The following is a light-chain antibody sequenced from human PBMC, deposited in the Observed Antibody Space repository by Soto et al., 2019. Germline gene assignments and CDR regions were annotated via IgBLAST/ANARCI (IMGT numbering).Light chain of an antibody. CDR2: GAS. CDR1: QGFSNS. J-gene: IGKJ4*01. CDR3: RKYNSAPLT. Sequence: DIQMTQSPSSLTASIGDRVTISCRASQGFSNSLACYQQKPGKVPTLLIYGASILQSGVASRFSGSGSGTEFTLTISCLQPEDVATYFCRKYNSAPLTFGGGTKVEIK. V-gene: IGKV1-27*01.